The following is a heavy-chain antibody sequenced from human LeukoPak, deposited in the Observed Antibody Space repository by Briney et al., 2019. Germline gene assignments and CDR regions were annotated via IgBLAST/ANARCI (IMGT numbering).Heavy chain of an antibody. CDR2: INPSGGST. Sequence: GASVKVSCKASGYTFTSYYMHWVRQAPGQGLEWMGIINPSGGSTSYAQKFQGRVTMTRDMSTSTVYMELSSLRSEDTAVYYCARTPRGYCSGGSCHDYWGQGTLVTVSS. V-gene: IGHV1-46*01. D-gene: IGHD2-15*01. J-gene: IGHJ4*02. CDR3: ARTPRGYCSGGSCHDY. CDR1: GYTFTSYY.